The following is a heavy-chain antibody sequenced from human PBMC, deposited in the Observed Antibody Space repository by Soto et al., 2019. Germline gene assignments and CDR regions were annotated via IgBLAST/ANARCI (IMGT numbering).Heavy chain of an antibody. CDR3: ARDYYYGSGSYYNPDAFDI. J-gene: IGHJ3*02. V-gene: IGHV3-33*01. CDR1: GFTFSSYG. Sequence: QVQLVESGGGVVQPGRSLRLSCAASGFTFSSYGMHWVRRAPGKGLEWAAVIWYDGSNKYYADSVKGRFTISRDNSKNTLYLQMNSLRAEDTAVYYCARDYYYGSGSYYNPDAFDIWGQGTMVTVSS. D-gene: IGHD3-10*01. CDR2: IWYDGSNK.